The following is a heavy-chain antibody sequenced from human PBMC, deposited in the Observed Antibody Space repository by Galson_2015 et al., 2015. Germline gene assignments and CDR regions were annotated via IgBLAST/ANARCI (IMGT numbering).Heavy chain of an antibody. V-gene: IGHV3-23*01. D-gene: IGHD3-10*01. CDR3: ANSGSGSGLYYYYMDV. Sequence: LRLSCAASGFTFSSYAMSWVRQAPGKGLEWVSLITASGSGGGTYYADSVKGRFTISRDNSKNTLYLQMSSLRAEDAAVYYCANSGSGSGLYYYYMDVWGKGTTVTVSS. J-gene: IGHJ6*03. CDR2: ITASGSGGGT. CDR1: GFTFSSYA.